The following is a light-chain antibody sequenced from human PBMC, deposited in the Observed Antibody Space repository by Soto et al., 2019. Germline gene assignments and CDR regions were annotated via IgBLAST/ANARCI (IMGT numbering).Light chain of an antibody. Sequence: QSVLTQPPSASGSPGQSVTISCTGTNSDVGGYNYVSWYQQHPGKAPKLMIYEVSHRPSGVPDRFSGSKSGNTASLTVSGLQAEDEADYYCSSYAGSNNYVFGTGTKVTVL. CDR3: SSYAGSNNYV. V-gene: IGLV2-8*01. CDR2: EVS. J-gene: IGLJ1*01. CDR1: NSDVGGYNY.